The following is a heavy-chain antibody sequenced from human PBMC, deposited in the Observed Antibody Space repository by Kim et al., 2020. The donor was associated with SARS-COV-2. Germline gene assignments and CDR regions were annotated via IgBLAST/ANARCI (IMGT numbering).Heavy chain of an antibody. J-gene: IGHJ4*02. D-gene: IGHD2-21*01. V-gene: IGHV3-7*01. Sequence: GGSLRLSCAASGFTFSTYWMTWVRQVPGKGLEWVANINQDGSEKYYVDSVRGRFTISRDNAKNSVSLQMNSLVAEDTAVYYCARKAFDCGAVDYWGQGTLVTVSS. CDR1: GFTFSTYW. CDR2: INQDGSEK. CDR3: ARKAFDCGAVDY.